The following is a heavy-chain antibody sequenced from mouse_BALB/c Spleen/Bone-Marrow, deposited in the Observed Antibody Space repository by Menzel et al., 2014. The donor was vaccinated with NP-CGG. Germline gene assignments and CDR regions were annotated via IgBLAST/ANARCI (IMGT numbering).Heavy chain of an antibody. CDR1: GFSLSSYA. V-gene: IGHV5-6-5*01. CDR3: ARVIGQYQYYNQRHYFNL. D-gene: IGHD2-12*01. CDR2: ITSSGTT. J-gene: IGHJ1*01. Sequence: EESGGRLVTPGTPLTLTCTVSGFSLSSYAMSWVRQAPGKGLEWIGIITSSGTTYYASWAKGRFTISKTSTTVDLKITSPTTEDTATYFCARVIGQYQYYNQRHYFNLWGPGTLVTVSS.